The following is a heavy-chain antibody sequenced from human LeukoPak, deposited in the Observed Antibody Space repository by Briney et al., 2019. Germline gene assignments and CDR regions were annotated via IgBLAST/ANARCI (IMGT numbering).Heavy chain of an antibody. Sequence: SETLSLTCTVSGAPGSTYYWSWIRQPPGKGLEWIGYFDCSGSTNYNPSLKSRVTISGDMTKNQFSLKLTSVTAADTAVYYCATTMVRDYYYYYMDVWGKGTTVTISS. CDR1: GAPGSTYY. J-gene: IGHJ6*03. CDR3: ATTMVRDYYYYYMDV. CDR2: FDCSGST. V-gene: IGHV4-59*02. D-gene: IGHD3-10*01.